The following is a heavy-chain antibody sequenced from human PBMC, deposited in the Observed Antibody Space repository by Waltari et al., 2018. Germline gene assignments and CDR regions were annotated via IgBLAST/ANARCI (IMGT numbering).Heavy chain of an antibody. V-gene: IGHV3-23*01. Sequence: EVLLLESGGGLVQPGGSLRLSCATSGFTFGNYGMSWVRQAPGKGLERVSAINAGGDITYYTDSVKGRFTISRDNSRNTLFLQMDSLRGEDTAMYYCAKFGGSTKPYFYFDSWGRGTLVTVSS. CDR3: AKFGGSTKPYFYFDS. CDR1: GFTFGNYG. CDR2: INAGGDIT. J-gene: IGHJ4*02. D-gene: IGHD1-26*01.